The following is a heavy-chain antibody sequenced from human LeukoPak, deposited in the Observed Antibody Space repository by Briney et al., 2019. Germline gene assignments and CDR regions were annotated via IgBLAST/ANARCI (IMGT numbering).Heavy chain of an antibody. D-gene: IGHD5-24*01. Sequence: SQTLSLTCTVSGGSISRGGYYWSWIRQLPGRGLEWIGYIYYSGTTYYNPSLKNRITIPVDTSNNQFSLKLSSVTAADTAVYYCARDRDGYNHFDYWGQGTLVTVSS. CDR2: IYYSGTT. V-gene: IGHV4-31*02. CDR3: ARDRDGYNHFDY. J-gene: IGHJ4*02. CDR1: GGSISRGGYY.